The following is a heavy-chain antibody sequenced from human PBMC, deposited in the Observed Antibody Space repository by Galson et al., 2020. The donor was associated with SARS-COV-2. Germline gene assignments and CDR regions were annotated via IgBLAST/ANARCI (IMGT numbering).Heavy chain of an antibody. J-gene: IGHJ4*02. V-gene: IGHV4-59*08. CDR3: ARRSGDYFFDY. Sequence: ETSETLSLTCTVSGASISSYYWTWIRQPPGRGLEWIGYIYYSGSTNYNPSLKSRVTMSLDTSKNQFSLKLSSVTAADTAVYYCARRSGDYFFDYWGQGILVTVSS. CDR2: IYYSGST. CDR1: GASISSYY. D-gene: IGHD1-26*01.